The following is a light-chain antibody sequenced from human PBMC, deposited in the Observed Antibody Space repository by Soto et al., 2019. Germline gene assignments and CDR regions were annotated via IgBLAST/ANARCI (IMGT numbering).Light chain of an antibody. CDR1: SSDVGGYNY. V-gene: IGLV2-11*01. Sequence: QSALTQPRSVSGSPGQSVTISCTGTSSDVGGYNYVSWYQQHPGKAPKFMIYDVTKRPSGVPDRFSGSKSGNTASLTISGLQAEDEADYYCSSYTSSSTTFGGGTKVTVL. CDR2: DVT. CDR3: SSYTSSSTT. J-gene: IGLJ3*02.